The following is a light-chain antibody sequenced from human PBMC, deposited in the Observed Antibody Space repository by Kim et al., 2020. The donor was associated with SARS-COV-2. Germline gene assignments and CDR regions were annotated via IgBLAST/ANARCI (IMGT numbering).Light chain of an antibody. CDR3: QQYYSTPYT. CDR2: WAS. J-gene: IGKJ2*01. Sequence: EIVMTQSPDSLAVSLGERATINCRSSQSVLHSSNSNNYLAWYQQKPGQPPKLLIYWASTRESGVPDRFSGSGSGSDFTLTISSLQAEDVAVYYCQQYYSTPYTFGQGTKLEI. CDR1: QSVLHSSNSNNY. V-gene: IGKV4-1*01.